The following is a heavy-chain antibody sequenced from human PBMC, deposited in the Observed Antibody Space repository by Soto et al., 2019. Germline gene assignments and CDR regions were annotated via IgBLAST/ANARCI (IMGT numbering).Heavy chain of an antibody. J-gene: IGHJ3*02. CDR2: ISANNGNT. CDR3: ARDLQFYSDSSGYRDVFDI. V-gene: IGHV1-18*01. D-gene: IGHD3-22*01. CDR1: GYIFTTYG. Sequence: QVQLVQSGTEVKKPGASVKVSCKASGYIFTTYGISWVRQAPGQGLEGMGWISANNGNTYYAQKFQGRVTMNTDTRKRKSYRERRSVRSDDTAVYYCARDLQFYSDSSGYRDVFDIWGQGTKVTVSS.